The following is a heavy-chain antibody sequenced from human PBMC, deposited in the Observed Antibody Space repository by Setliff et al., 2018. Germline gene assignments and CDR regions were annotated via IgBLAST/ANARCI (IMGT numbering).Heavy chain of an antibody. J-gene: IGHJ3*02. V-gene: IGHV3-33*08. CDR1: EFTFSSYA. Sequence: PGESLKISCAASEFTFSSYAMHWVRQAPGKGLEWVAFIWYDGSNTYYTGSVKGRFTISRDNSRNTLYLQMNSLRAEDTAVYYCAGDPPSSGYAFDIWGQGTMVTVSS. CDR3: AGDPPSSGYAFDI. CDR2: IWYDGSNT. D-gene: IGHD5-12*01.